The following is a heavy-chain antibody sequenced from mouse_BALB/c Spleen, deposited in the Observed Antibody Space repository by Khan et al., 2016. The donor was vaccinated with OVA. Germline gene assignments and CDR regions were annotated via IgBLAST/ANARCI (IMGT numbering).Heavy chain of an antibody. CDR2: IHYSGST. CDR1: GYSITSGYS. V-gene: IGHV3-1*02. Sequence: EVQLQESGPDLVKPSQSLSLTCTVTGYSITSGYSWHWIRQFPGNRLEWMAYIHYSGSTNYNPSPKSRISITRDTSKNQFFLQLNSVTPEEPATYYCARLDYYGSSFDYWGQGTLVTVSA. CDR3: ARLDYYGSSFDY. J-gene: IGHJ3*01. D-gene: IGHD1-1*01.